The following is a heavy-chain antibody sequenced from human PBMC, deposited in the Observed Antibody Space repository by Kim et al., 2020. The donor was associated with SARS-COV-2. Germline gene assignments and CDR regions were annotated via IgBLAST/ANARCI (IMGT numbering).Heavy chain of an antibody. J-gene: IGHJ4*02. CDR2: IKQDGSEK. Sequence: GGSLRLSCAASGFTFSSYWMSWVRQAPGKGLEWVANIKQDGSEKYYVDSVKGRFTISRDNAKNSLYLQMNSLRAEDTAVYYCARVGYCSSTSCYGFDYWGQGTLVTVSS. CDR3: ARVGYCSSTSCYGFDY. V-gene: IGHV3-7*01. CDR1: GFTFSSYW. D-gene: IGHD2-2*01.